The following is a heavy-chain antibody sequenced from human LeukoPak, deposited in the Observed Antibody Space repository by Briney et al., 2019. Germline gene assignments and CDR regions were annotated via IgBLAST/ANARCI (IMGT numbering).Heavy chain of an antibody. CDR1: GGYISSSSYY. J-gene: IGHJ4*02. CDR2: ICCSGRT. Sequence: SETLSLTCTVSGGYISSSSYYWAWLRQPPGKGLEWIVSICCSGRTYSNPSLKRRITISVNTTNTQFSLMLSPVTAAETAVYYCASLVGGREVITFGGVIVPPDYWGQGILVSVSS. CDR3: ASLVGGREVITFGGVIVPPDY. V-gene: IGHV4-39*01. D-gene: IGHD3-16*02.